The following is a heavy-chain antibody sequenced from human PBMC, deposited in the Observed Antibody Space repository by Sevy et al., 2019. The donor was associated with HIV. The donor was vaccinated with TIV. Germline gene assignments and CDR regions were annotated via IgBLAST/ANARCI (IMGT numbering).Heavy chain of an antibody. V-gene: IGHV3-23*01. J-gene: IGHJ4*02. D-gene: IGHD3-9*01. CDR2: ISGSGGST. CDR3: TLYLTGSPGDY. CDR1: GFTFSSYA. Sequence: GGSLRLSCAASGFTFSSYAMSWVRQAPGKGLEWVSAISGSGGSTYYADSVKGRFTISRDNSKNTLYLQMNSLRAEDTAVYYCTLYLTGSPGDYWGQGTLVTVSS.